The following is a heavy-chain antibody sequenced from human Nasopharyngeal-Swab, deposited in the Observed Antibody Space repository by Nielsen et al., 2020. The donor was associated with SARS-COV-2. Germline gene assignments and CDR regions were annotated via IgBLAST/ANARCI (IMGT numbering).Heavy chain of an antibody. V-gene: IGHV4-39*01. J-gene: IGHJ6*02. CDR2: IYYRGST. Sequence: WIRQPPGKGLEWIASIYYRGSTYYNPSLESRLTISVDTSKNHFSLKLTPVTAADTAVYYCAKHPDGRWFGELSYYYYGLDVWGQGTTVTVSS. CDR3: AKHPDGRWFGELSYYYYGLDV. D-gene: IGHD3-10*01.